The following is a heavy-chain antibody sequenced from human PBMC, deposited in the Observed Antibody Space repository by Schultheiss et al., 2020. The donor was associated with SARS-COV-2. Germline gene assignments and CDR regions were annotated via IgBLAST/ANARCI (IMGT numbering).Heavy chain of an antibody. Sequence: SDTLSLTCTVSGGSISSYYWSWIRQPPGKGLEWIGYIYYSGSTNYNPSLKSRVTISVDTSKNQFSLKLSSVTAADTAVYYCARGSSSSWFDPWGQGTLVTVSS. J-gene: IGHJ5*02. V-gene: IGHV4-59*01. CDR1: GGSISSYY. CDR3: ARGSSSSWFDP. CDR2: IYYSGST. D-gene: IGHD6-6*01.